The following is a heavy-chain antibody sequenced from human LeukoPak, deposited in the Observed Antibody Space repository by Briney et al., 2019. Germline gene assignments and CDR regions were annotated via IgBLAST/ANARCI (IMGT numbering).Heavy chain of an antibody. V-gene: IGHV3-23*01. J-gene: IGHJ4*02. CDR3: AKDVRVGEYYGSGSYFDY. CDR2: ISASGGST. D-gene: IGHD3-10*01. Sequence: SGGSLRLSCAASGFTFSSYAMSWVRQAPGKGLEWISIISASGGSTYYADSVKGRFTISRDKSRNYLQMNSLRGDDTAIYYCAKDVRVGEYYGSGSYFDYWGQGTLVTVSS. CDR1: GFTFSSYA.